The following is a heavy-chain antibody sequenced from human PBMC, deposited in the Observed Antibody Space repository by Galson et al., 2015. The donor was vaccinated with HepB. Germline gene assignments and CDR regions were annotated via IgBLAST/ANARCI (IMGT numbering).Heavy chain of an antibody. D-gene: IGHD3-9*01. Sequence: SLRLSCAASGFTFSSYWMSWVRQAPGKGLEWVANIKQDGSEKYYVDSVKGRFTISRDNAKNSLYLQMNSLRAEDTAVYYCARGAPAILRYFDWPIDYWGQGTLVTVSS. CDR3: ARGAPAILRYFDWPIDY. CDR2: IKQDGSEK. V-gene: IGHV3-7*03. CDR1: GFTFSSYW. J-gene: IGHJ4*02.